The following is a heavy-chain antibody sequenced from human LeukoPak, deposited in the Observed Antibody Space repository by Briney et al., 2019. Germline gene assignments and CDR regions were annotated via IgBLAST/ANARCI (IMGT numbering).Heavy chain of an antibody. J-gene: IGHJ6*03. V-gene: IGHV4-59*01. CDR2: IYYSGST. Sequence: ASETLSLTCTVSGGSISSYYWSWIRQPPGKGLEWIGYIYYSGSTNYNPSLKRRVTISVDTSKNQFSLKLSSVTAADTAVYYCARDKIAVAAVYYYYMDVWGKGTTVTVSS. CDR1: GGSISSYY. D-gene: IGHD6-19*01. CDR3: ARDKIAVAAVYYYYMDV.